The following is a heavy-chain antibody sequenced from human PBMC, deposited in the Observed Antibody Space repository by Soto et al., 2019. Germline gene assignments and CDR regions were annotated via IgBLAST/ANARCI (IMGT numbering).Heavy chain of an antibody. CDR1: GFTCSSYS. CDR3: GGYSGDGIWS. CDR2: ISSNGGTT. D-gene: IGHD1-26*01. V-gene: IGHV3-64*01. J-gene: IGHJ5*02. Sequence: EVQLVESGGGLVQPGGSLRLSCAASGFTCSSYSMHWVRQAPGKGLEYVSAISSNGGTTSYANSVKGRFTISRDNSKNMLYLQMGSLRAEDVAVYYCGGYSGDGIWSWGQGTLVTVSS.